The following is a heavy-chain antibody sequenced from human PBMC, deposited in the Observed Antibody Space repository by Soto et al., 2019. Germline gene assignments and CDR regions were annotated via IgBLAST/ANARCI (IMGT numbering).Heavy chain of an antibody. V-gene: IGHV3-73*01. CDR3: TRREGFYYDSAAFDI. Sequence: PGGSLRLSCAASGFTFSGSAMHWVRQASGKGLEWVGRIRSKANSYATAYAASVKGRFTISRDDSKNTAYLQMNSLKTEDTAVYYCTRREGFYYDSAAFDIWGQGTMVTVSS. J-gene: IGHJ3*02. CDR2: IRSKANSYAT. CDR1: GFTFSGSA. D-gene: IGHD3-22*01.